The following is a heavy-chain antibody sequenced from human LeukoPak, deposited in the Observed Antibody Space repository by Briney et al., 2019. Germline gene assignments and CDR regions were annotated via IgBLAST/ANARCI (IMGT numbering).Heavy chain of an antibody. D-gene: IGHD4-17*01. J-gene: IGHJ4*02. CDR2: ISGSGGST. Sequence: GGSLRLSCAASGFTFSSYAMSWVRQAPGKGLEWVSAISGSGGSTYYADSMKGRFTISRDNSKNTLYLQMNSLRAEDTAVYYCANPGGDRPFDYWGQGTLVTVSS. CDR1: GFTFSSYA. CDR3: ANPGGDRPFDY. V-gene: IGHV3-23*01.